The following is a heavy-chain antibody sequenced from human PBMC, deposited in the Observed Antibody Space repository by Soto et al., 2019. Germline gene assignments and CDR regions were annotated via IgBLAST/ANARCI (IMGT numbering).Heavy chain of an antibody. Sequence: QVQLQESGPGLVKPSQTLSLTCTVSGGSISSGDYYWSWIRQPPGKGLEWIVYIYYSGSTYYNPSLKNRVTMSVDTSKYQFTLKLSSVTAAHTAEYYCARDRHIVVVTATPGYAFDILGQGTMVTVSS. CDR3: ARDRHIVVVTATPGYAFDI. J-gene: IGHJ3*02. CDR1: GGSISSGDYY. CDR2: IYYSGST. D-gene: IGHD2-21*02. V-gene: IGHV4-30-4*01.